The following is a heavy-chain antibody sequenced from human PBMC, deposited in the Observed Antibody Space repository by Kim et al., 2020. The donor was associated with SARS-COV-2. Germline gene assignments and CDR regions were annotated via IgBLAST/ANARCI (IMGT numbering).Heavy chain of an antibody. J-gene: IGHJ5*02. V-gene: IGHV3-30*01. D-gene: IGHD6-13*01. Sequence: FTISRDNSKNTLYLQMNSLRAEDTAVYYCARVVVDRYSSSWPIPRGWFDPWGQGTLVTVSS. CDR3: ARVVVDRYSSSWPIPRGWFDP.